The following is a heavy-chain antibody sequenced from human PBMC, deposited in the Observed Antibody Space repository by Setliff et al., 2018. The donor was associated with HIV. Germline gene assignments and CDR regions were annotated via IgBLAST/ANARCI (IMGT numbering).Heavy chain of an antibody. Sequence: SVKVSCKASGGTFSSYGISWVRQAPGQGLEWMGGITPISGTANYAQKFQGRVTIAADEFTSTAYMELSSLRSEDTAVYFCARRVSYATSGYSLGYWGQGTLVTVSS. J-gene: IGHJ4*02. V-gene: IGHV1-69*13. CDR2: ITPISGTA. CDR1: GGTFSSYG. D-gene: IGHD5-12*01. CDR3: ARRVSYATSGYSLGY.